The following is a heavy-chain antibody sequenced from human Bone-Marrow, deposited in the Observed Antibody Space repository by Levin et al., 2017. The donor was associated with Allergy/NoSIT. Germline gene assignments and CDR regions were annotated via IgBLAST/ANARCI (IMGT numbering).Heavy chain of an antibody. CDR1: DYTFSNYG. V-gene: IGHV1-18*01. CDR3: ARDVKPYCSSSSCYRSTWFDS. D-gene: IGHD2-2*02. J-gene: IGHJ5*01. CDR2: ISPFSGDI. Sequence: ASVKVSCKASDYTFSNYGINWLRLAPGQGLEWMGWISPFSGDIKYAQKFQGRVTMTTDTSTSTAYMDLRSLRSDDTAVYYCARDVKPYCSSSSCYRSTWFDSWGQGTLVTVSS.